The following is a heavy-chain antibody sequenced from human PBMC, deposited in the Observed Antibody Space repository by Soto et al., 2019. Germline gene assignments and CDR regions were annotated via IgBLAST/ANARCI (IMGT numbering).Heavy chain of an antibody. J-gene: IGHJ6*02. CDR1: GASISNAY. CDR2: IHSSGTF. V-gene: IGHV4-4*07. CDR3: ARDNIVSKGYGMDV. Sequence: SETLSLTCTVSGASISNAYWSWIRQAAGKRLEWIGRIHSSGTFNYNPSLKSRVSISRDTPKNQISLKLSSVTAADTAVYYCARDNIVSKGYGMDVWGQGTTVPVSS. D-gene: IGHD5-12*01.